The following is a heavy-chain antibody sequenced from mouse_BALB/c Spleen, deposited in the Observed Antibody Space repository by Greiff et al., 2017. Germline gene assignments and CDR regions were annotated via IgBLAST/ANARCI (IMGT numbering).Heavy chain of an antibody. J-gene: IGHJ2*01. CDR3: AREKYGNYVFDY. CDR1: GFSLTSYG. D-gene: IGHD2-10*02. Sequence: VKLVESGPGLVAPSQSLSITCTVSGFSLTSYGVHWVRQPPGKGLEWLGVIWAGGSTNYNSALMSRLSISKDNSKSQVFLKMNSLQTDDTAMYYCAREKYGNYVFDYWGQGTTLTVSS. CDR2: IWAGGST. V-gene: IGHV2-9*02.